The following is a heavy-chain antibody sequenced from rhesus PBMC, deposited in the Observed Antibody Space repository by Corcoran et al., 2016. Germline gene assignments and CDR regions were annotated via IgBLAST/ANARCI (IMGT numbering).Heavy chain of an antibody. CDR1: GGSISGYYY. J-gene: IGHJ6*01. CDR2: IYGNSAST. CDR3: ARVNWNYWLRGLDS. Sequence: QVQLQQWGEGLVKPSETLSLTCAVYGGSISGYYYWSWIRQPPGTGLAWIGYIYGNSASTNYNPSLKNRVTISKDTSRNQCSRKLSAVTAADTAGYYCARVNWNYWLRGLDSWGQGVVVTVSS. D-gene: IGHD1-26*01. V-gene: IGHV4-73*01.